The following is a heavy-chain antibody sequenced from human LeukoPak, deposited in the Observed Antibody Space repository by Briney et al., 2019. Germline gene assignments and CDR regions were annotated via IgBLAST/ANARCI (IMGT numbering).Heavy chain of an antibody. CDR3: TRPSLEGDFDY. Sequence: GGSLRLSCTASGFTFGDYAMSWVRQAPGKGLEWVGFIRSKAYGGTTEYAASVKGRFTISRDDSKSIAYLQMNSLKTEDTAVYYRTRPSLEGDFDYWGQGTLVTVSS. D-gene: IGHD3-16*01. CDR2: IRSKAYGGTT. CDR1: GFTFGDYA. V-gene: IGHV3-49*04. J-gene: IGHJ4*02.